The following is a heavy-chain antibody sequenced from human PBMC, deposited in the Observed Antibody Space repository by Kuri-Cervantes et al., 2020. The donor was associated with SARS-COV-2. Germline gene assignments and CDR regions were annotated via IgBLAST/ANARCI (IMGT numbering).Heavy chain of an antibody. V-gene: IGHV3-48*03. CDR2: ISSSGSTR. CDR1: GFTFSSYE. J-gene: IGHJ3*02. D-gene: IGHD3-10*01. CDR3: AKDRGFPDAFDI. Sequence: GGSLRLSCAASGFTFSSYEMNWVRQVPGKGLEWVSYISSSGSTRYYADSVKGRFTISRDNAKNSLYLQMNSLRAEDTAVYYCAKDRGFPDAFDIWGQGTMVTVSS.